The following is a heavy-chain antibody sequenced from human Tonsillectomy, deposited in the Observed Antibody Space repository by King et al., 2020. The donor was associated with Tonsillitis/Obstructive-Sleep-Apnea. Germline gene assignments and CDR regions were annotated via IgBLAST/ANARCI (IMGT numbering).Heavy chain of an antibody. CDR3: ARGVQQLAFDY. Sequence: QLVQSGAEVKKPGASEKVSCKASGYTFTSYYMHWVRQAPGQGLEWMGLINPSGGTTIYAQKFQGRVTMTRDTSTSTVYMEVRSMRSEDTAVYYCARGVQQLAFDYWGQGTLVTVSS. CDR2: INPSGGTT. J-gene: IGHJ4*02. CDR1: GYTFTSYY. V-gene: IGHV1-46*01. D-gene: IGHD6-13*01.